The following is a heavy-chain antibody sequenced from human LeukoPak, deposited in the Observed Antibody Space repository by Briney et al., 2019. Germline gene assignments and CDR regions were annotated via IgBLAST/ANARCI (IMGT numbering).Heavy chain of an antibody. CDR1: GFSFSTSS. J-gene: IGHJ3*02. D-gene: IGHD1-26*01. V-gene: IGHV3-7*01. CDR3: ARDPYSGKCGAFDI. Sequence: GGPLRLSCVASGFSFSTSSMTWVRQSPGKGLEWLANIKEDGSGKVYVDSVKGRFTISRDNAKNSLYLQMNTLRVDDSAVYYCARDPYSGKCGAFDIWGQGTMVTISS. CDR2: IKEDGSGK.